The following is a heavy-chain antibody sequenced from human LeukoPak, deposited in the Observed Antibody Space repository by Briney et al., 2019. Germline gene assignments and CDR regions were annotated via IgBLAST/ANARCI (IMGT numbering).Heavy chain of an antibody. Sequence: SETLSLTCTVSGDSISGTTNWWSWVRQPPGKGLEWIGEIYHTGGTNYNPSLKSRITISVDTSKNQFSLKLSSVTAADTAVYYCARGGWNKFDYWGQGTLVTVSS. V-gene: IGHV4-4*02. D-gene: IGHD2-15*01. CDR1: GDSISGTTNW. CDR3: ARGGWNKFDY. J-gene: IGHJ4*02. CDR2: IYHTGGT.